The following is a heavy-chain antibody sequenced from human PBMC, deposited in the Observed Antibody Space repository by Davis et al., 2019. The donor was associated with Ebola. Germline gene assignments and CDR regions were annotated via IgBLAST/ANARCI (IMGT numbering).Heavy chain of an antibody. J-gene: IGHJ6*02. CDR1: GYTFTSYD. Sequence: ASVKVSCKASGYTFTSYDINWVRQATGQGLEWMGWMNPNSGNTGYAQKFQGRVTMTRDTSISTAYMELSSLRSEDTAVYYCARVGGSGSYYYYYGMDVWGQGTTVTVSS. D-gene: IGHD3-10*01. V-gene: IGHV1-8*01. CDR3: ARVGGSGSYYYYYGMDV. CDR2: MNPNSGNT.